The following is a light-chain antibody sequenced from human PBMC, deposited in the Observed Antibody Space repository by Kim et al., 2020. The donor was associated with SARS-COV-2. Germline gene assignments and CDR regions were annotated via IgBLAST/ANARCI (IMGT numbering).Light chain of an antibody. V-gene: IGLV3-19*01. CDR3: NSRDSSGNHLDVV. Sequence: GQTVRITCQGDSLRSYYASWYQQKPGQAPVLVIYGKNNRPSGIPDRFSSSSSGNTASLTITGAQAEDEADYYCNSRDSSGNHLDVVFGGGTQLTVL. J-gene: IGLJ2*01. CDR1: SLRSYY. CDR2: GKN.